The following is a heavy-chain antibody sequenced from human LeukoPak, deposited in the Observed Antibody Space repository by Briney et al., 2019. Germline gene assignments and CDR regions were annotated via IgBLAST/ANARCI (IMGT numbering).Heavy chain of an antibody. V-gene: IGHV4-59*01. Sequence: SETLSLTCTVSGGSISSYYWSRIRQPPGKGLEWIGYIYYSGSTNYNPSLKSRVTISVDTSKNQFSLKLSSVTAADTAVYYCARGVYGSGTDNWFDPWGQGTLVTVSS. CDR1: GGSISSYY. D-gene: IGHD3-10*01. CDR2: IYYSGST. CDR3: ARGVYGSGTDNWFDP. J-gene: IGHJ5*02.